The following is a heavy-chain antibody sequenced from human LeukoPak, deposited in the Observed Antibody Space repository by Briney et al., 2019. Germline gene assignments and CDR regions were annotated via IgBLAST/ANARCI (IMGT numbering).Heavy chain of an antibody. CDR2: IYYSGST. D-gene: IGHD3-16*02. CDR1: GGSISSGDYY. J-gene: IGHJ5*02. CDR3: ARGPTYRGGSHP. V-gene: IGHV4-30-4*01. Sequence: SETLSLTCTVSGGSISSGDYYWSWIRQPPGKGLEWIGYIYYSGSTYYNPSLKSRVTISVDTSKNQFSLKLSSVTAADTAVYYCARGPTYRGGSHPWGQGTLVTVSS.